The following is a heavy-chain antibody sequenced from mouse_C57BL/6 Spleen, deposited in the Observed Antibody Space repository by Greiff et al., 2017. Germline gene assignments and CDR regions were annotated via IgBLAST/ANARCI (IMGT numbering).Heavy chain of an antibody. CDR3: TTRITPVVASDS. CDR1: GFNIKDYY. J-gene: IGHJ2*01. V-gene: IGHV14-1*01. CDR2: IDPEDGDT. D-gene: IGHD1-1*01. Sequence: EVQLQQSGAELVRPGASVKLSCTASGFNIKDYYMHWVKQRPEQGLEWIGRIDPEDGDTEYAPKFQGKATMTADTSSNTAYLQLSSLTSEDTAVYYCTTRITPVVASDSWGQGTTLTVSS.